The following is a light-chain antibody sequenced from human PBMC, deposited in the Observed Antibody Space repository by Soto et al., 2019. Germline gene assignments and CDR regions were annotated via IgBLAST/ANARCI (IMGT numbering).Light chain of an antibody. CDR1: SSDVGGYNY. CDR3: RSNTSSRAYV. V-gene: IGLV2-14*01. J-gene: IGLJ1*01. CDR2: EVS. Sequence: QSVLTQPASVSGSPGQSITISCTGTSSDVGGYNYVSWYQQQSGKAPKLMIHEVSNRPSGVSNRFSGSKSGNTASLTISRLPAEDEADYYCRSNTSSRAYVFGIGTKLTVL.